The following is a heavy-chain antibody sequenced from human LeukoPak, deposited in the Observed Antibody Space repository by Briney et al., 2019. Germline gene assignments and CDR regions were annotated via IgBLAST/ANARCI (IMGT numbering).Heavy chain of an antibody. J-gene: IGHJ4*02. CDR2: IYYSRST. CDR3: ARRVPGGFVDS. CDR1: GASISSDY. V-gene: IGHV4-59*08. D-gene: IGHD2-8*02. Sequence: SETLSLTCAVSGASISSDYWIWIRQPPGKALEWIGYIYYSRSTNYNPSLKSRVTISVDTSKNQFSLRLSSVTAADTAMYFCARRVPGGFVDSWGQGTLVTV.